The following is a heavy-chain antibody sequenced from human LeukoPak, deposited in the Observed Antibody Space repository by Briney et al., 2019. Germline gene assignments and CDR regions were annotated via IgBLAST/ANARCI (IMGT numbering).Heavy chain of an antibody. Sequence: PSETLSLTCTVSSGSFSSSTYYWGWIRQPPGKGLEWIGSIYYSGSTYYNPSLKSRVTISVDTSKNQFSLKLSSVTAADTAVYYCARRNVEMATFDAFDIWGQGTMVTVSS. CDR2: IYYSGST. J-gene: IGHJ3*02. D-gene: IGHD5-24*01. V-gene: IGHV4-39*01. CDR1: SGSFSSSTYY. CDR3: ARRNVEMATFDAFDI.